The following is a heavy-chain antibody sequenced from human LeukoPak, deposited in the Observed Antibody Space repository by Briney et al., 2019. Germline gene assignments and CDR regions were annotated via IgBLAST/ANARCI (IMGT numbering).Heavy chain of an antibody. J-gene: IGHJ3*02. CDR3: ARVFPPDGFRYCSSTSCHPLIDAFDI. V-gene: IGHV4-59*01. D-gene: IGHD2-2*01. CDR1: GGSIISYY. Sequence: SETLSLTCTVSGGSIISYYWSWIRQPPGKGLEWVGQIYYSGSTNYNPSLKSRVTISIDTSKNQFSLKLNSVTAADTAVYYCARVFPPDGFRYCSSTSCHPLIDAFDIWGQGTMVTVSS. CDR2: IYYSGST.